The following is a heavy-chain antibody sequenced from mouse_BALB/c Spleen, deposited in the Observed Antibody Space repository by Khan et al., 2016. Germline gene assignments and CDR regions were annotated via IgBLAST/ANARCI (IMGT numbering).Heavy chain of an antibody. CDR1: GYTFTSHW. D-gene: IGHD2-1*01. J-gene: IGHJ4*01. Sequence: QVQLKQSGAELAKPGASVKMSCKASGYTFTSHWMHWIKQRPGQGLEWIGYINPSSGSTDYSQKFKDKATLTADNSSSTAYMQLSSLTYEAAAFYCSSEVNYWYAMDDWGQGTSVTVSS. V-gene: IGHV1-7*01. CDR3: SEVNYWYAMDD. CDR2: INPSSGST.